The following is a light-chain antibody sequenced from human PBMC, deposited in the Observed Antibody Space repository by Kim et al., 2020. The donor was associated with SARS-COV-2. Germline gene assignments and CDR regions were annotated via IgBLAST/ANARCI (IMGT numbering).Light chain of an antibody. Sequence: RQTSTLPCTGNTNNVGPQGAAWLQQHQGHPPKLLSYRDTNRPSGISERLSASRSGSTASLTITGLQPEDEADYYCSAWDSSLSSWVFGGGTQLTVL. CDR1: TNNVGPQG. CDR2: RDT. V-gene: IGLV10-54*01. CDR3: SAWDSSLSSWV. J-gene: IGLJ3*02.